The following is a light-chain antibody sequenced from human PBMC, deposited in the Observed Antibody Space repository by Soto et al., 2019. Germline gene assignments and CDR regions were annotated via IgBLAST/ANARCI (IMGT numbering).Light chain of an antibody. CDR2: DAS. J-gene: IGKJ5*01. CDR1: QSVSSY. Sequence: EIVLTQSPATLSLSPGERATLSCMASQSVSSYLAWYQQKPGQAPRLLIYDASNRATGIPARFSGSGSGTDFTLTISSLEPEDFAVYYCQQRSNWITFGQGTRLRL. V-gene: IGKV3-11*01. CDR3: QQRSNWIT.